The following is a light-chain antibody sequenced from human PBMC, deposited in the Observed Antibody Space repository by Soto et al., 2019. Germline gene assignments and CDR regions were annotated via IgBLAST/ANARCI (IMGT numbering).Light chain of an antibody. CDR3: LQHDTFPLT. V-gene: IGKV1-17*01. J-gene: IGKJ4*01. CDR1: QGIRNA. CDR2: VAS. Sequence: DIQMTQSPSSLSASVGDRVTITCRASQGIRNALGWYQQTPGKAPKRLIYVASNLQSGVPSRFSGSGSVTEFTLTISSLQPEDSATYYCLQHDTFPLTFGGGTRVEIK.